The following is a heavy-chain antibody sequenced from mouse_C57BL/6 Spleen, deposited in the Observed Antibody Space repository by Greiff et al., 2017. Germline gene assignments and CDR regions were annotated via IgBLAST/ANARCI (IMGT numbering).Heavy chain of an antibody. CDR2: IRNKANNHTT. CDR3: TSDGNYGYFDY. Sequence: EVKLEESGGGLVQPGGSMKLSCAASGFTFSDAWMDWVRQSPEKGLEWVAEIRNKANNHTTYYAESVKGRFTISRDDSKSSVYLQMNSLRAEDTGIYYCTSDGNYGYFDYWGQGTTLTVSS. J-gene: IGHJ2*01. D-gene: IGHD2-1*01. CDR1: GFTFSDAW. V-gene: IGHV6-6*01.